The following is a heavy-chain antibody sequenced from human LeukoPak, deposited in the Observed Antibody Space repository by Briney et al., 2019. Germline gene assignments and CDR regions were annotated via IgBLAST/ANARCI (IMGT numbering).Heavy chain of an antibody. CDR3: AKGDSSSWWAYYYYGMDV. J-gene: IGHJ6*02. Sequence: GRSLRLSCAASGFTFSSYAMHWVRQAPGKGLEWVAVISYDGSNKYYADSVKGRFTISRDNSKNTLYLQMNSLRAEDTAVYYCAKGDSSSWWAYYYYGMDVWGQGTTVTVSS. V-gene: IGHV3-30*04. D-gene: IGHD6-13*01. CDR2: ISYDGSNK. CDR1: GFTFSSYA.